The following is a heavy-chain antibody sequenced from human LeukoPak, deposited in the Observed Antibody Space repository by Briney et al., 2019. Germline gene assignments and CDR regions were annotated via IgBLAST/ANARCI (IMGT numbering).Heavy chain of an antibody. CDR2: ISSSSSPI. CDR3: ARDRCSSTSCDNSDS. V-gene: IGHV3-48*02. CDR1: EFTFSSYS. D-gene: IGHD2-2*02. Sequence: PGGSLRLSCATSEFTFSSYSMNWVRQTPGKGLEWVSYISSSSSPIYYADSVKGRFTISRDNAKNSLYLQMNSLRDEDTAVYFCARDRCSSTSCDNSDSWGQGTLVTVSS. J-gene: IGHJ4*02.